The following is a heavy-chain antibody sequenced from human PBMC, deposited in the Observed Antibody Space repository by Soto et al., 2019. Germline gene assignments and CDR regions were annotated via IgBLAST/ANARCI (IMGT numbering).Heavy chain of an antibody. CDR3: ARETYYDFWSGHPNYYYYGMDV. J-gene: IGHJ6*02. D-gene: IGHD3-3*01. V-gene: IGHV4-30-2*01. CDR2: IYHSGST. Sequence: SETLSLTCAVSGGSISSGGHSWSWIRQPPGKGLEWIGYIYHSGSTYYNPSLKSRVTISVDRSKNQFSLKLSSVTAADTAVYYCARETYYDFWSGHPNYYYYGMDVWGQGTTVTVSS. CDR1: GGSISSGGHS.